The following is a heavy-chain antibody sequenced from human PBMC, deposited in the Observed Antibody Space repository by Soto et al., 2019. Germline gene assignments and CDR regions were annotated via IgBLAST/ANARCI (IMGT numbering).Heavy chain of an antibody. CDR1: GYIFTTHY. Sequence: QVQLVQSGAEVKKPGASVRVSCKASGYIFTTHYMHWVRQAPGQGLEWLGIINPGDSSATYAQKFQGRVTMTRDTSTRTVYMDLSSLTSEDTAVYYCVRDHPGYWGQGTLVTVSS. J-gene: IGHJ4*02. CDR3: VRDHPGY. V-gene: IGHV1-46*01. CDR2: INPGDSSA.